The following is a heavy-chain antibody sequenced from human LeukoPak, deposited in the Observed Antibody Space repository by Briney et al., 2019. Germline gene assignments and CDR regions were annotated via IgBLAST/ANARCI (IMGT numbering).Heavy chain of an antibody. CDR3: ARGSGSYRNRFDP. CDR1: VGSISSYY. CDR2: IYYSGTT. D-gene: IGHD1-26*01. Sequence: SETLSLTCTVSVGSISSYYWRWIRQPPGKGLHWIGNIYYSGTTNYNPSLRSRVTISIDTSKNQFSLKLSSVTAADTAVYYCARGSGSYRNRFDPWGQGTLVTVSS. V-gene: IGHV4-59*01. J-gene: IGHJ5*02.